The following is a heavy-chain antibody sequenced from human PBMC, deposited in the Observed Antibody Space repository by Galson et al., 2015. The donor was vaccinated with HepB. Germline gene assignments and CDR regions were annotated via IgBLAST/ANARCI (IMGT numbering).Heavy chain of an antibody. J-gene: IGHJ6*02. Sequence: SETLSLTCAVSGDSISSSDWWSWVHQSPGKGLEWIGEIYHTGSTKYNPSLKSRVTISVDKSKNRFSLNLTSVTAADTASYYCARARVPGAVEYYYYDMDVWGQGTTVTVSS. V-gene: IGHV4-4*02. CDR2: IYHTGST. D-gene: IGHD2-2*01. CDR3: ARARVPGAVEYYYYDMDV. CDR1: GDSISSSDW.